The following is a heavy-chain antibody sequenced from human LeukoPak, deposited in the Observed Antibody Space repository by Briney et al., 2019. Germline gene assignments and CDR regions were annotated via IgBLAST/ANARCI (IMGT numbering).Heavy chain of an antibody. V-gene: IGHV3-30*02. CDR3: AGGGWYYFDY. Sequence: GGSLRLSCAASGFTFSSYGMHWVRQAPGKGLEWVAFIRYDGSNKYYADSVKGRFTISRDNSKNTLYLLMNSLRAEDTAVYYCAGGGWYYFDYWGQGTLVTVSS. CDR2: IRYDGSNK. J-gene: IGHJ4*02. D-gene: IGHD6-19*01. CDR1: GFTFSSYG.